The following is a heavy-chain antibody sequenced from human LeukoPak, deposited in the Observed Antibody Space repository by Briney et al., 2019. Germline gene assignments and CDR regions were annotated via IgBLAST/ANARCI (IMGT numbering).Heavy chain of an antibody. Sequence: GGSLRLSCAASGFTFSSYSMNWVRQAPGKGLEWVSSISSSSSYIYYADSVKGRFTISRDNAKNSLYLQMNSLRAEDTAVYYCARVEVGATPPRDYGMDVWGQGTTVTVSS. CDR3: ARVEVGATPPRDYGMDV. CDR2: ISSSSSYI. J-gene: IGHJ6*02. CDR1: GFTFSSYS. D-gene: IGHD1-26*01. V-gene: IGHV3-21*01.